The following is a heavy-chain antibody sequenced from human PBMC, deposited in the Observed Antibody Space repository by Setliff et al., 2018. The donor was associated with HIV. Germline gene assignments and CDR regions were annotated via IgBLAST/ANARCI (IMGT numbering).Heavy chain of an antibody. CDR3: ARTEDYSYGDAPFDY. J-gene: IGHJ4*01. Sequence: PSETLSLTCTVSGGSISSGSYFWNWIRQPAGKGLEWIASMYYSGNSGSTNYNPSLKSRVTISVDTSKNQFSLKLSSVTAADTAVYYCARTEDYSYGDAPFDYWGHGTQVTVSS. V-gene: IGHV4-61*10. D-gene: IGHD5-18*01. CDR1: GGSISSGSYF. CDR2: MYYSGNSGST.